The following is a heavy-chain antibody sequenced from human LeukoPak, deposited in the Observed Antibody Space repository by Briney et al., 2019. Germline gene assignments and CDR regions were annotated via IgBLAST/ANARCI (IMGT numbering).Heavy chain of an antibody. CDR2: ISGSGGST. CDR1: GFTFSSYG. V-gene: IGHV3-23*01. Sequence: PGGSLRLSCAASGFTFSSYGMHWVRQAPGKGLEWVSAISGSGGSTYYADSVKGRFTISRDNSKNTLYLQMNSLRAEDTAVYYCAKDHLGFNSGGDYDILTGYFSWGQGTLVTVSS. CDR3: AKDHLGFNSGGDYDILTGYFS. J-gene: IGHJ5*02. D-gene: IGHD3-9*01.